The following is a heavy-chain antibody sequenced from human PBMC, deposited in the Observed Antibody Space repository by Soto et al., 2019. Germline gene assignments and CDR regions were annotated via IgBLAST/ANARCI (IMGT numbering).Heavy chain of an antibody. CDR1: GFTFSSYA. CDR3: AKDPYGDYAGIDY. Sequence: GGSLRLSCAATGFTFSSYAMRWVRQAPGKGLEWVSAISGSGGSTYYADSVKGRFTISRDTSKNTLFLQMNSLRAEDTAVYYSAKDPYGDYAGIDYWGHGTMVTVSS. CDR2: ISGSGGST. J-gene: IGHJ4*01. V-gene: IGHV3-23*01. D-gene: IGHD4-17*01.